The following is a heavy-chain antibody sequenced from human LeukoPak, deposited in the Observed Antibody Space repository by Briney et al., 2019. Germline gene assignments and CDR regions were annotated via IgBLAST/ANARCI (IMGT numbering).Heavy chain of an antibody. V-gene: IGHV1-24*01. D-gene: IGHD4-17*01. J-gene: IGHJ3*02. CDR3: ATYFGRTTVSAFDI. Sequence: ASVKVSCKVSGYTLTELSMHWVRQAPGKGLEWMGGFDPGDGETIYAQKFQGRVTMTEDTSTDTAYMELSSLRSEDTAVYYCATYFGRTTVSAFDIWGQGTMVTVSS. CDR2: FDPGDGET. CDR1: GYTLTELS.